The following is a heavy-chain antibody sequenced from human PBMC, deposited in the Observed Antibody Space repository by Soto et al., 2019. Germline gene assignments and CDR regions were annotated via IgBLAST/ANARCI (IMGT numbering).Heavy chain of an antibody. V-gene: IGHV3-30*18. CDR2: ISYDGSNK. CDR3: AKAEFRIFGPPADTPYYYYGMDV. D-gene: IGHD3-3*01. Sequence: GGSLRLSCAASGFTFSSYGMHWVRQAPGKGLEWVAVISYDGSNKYYADPVKGRFTISRDNSKNTLYLQMNSLRAEDTAVYYCAKAEFRIFGPPADTPYYYYGMDVWGQGTTVIVSS. J-gene: IGHJ6*02. CDR1: GFTFSSYG.